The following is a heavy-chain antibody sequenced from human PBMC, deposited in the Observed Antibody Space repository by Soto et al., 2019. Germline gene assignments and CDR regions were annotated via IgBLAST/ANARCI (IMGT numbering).Heavy chain of an antibody. D-gene: IGHD6-13*01. Sequence: ASVKVSCKASGGTFSSYTISWVRQAPGQGLEWMGRIIPILGIANYAQKFQGRVTITADKSTSTAYMELSSLRSEDTAVYYCARAYYSSSWYYYYMDVWGKGTTVTVSS. CDR2: IIPILGIA. CDR3: ARAYYSSSWYYYYMDV. CDR1: GGTFSSYT. J-gene: IGHJ6*03. V-gene: IGHV1-69*02.